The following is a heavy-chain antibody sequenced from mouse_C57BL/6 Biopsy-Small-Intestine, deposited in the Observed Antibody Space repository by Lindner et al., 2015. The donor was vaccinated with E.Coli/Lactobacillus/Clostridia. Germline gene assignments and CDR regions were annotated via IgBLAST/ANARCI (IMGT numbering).Heavy chain of an antibody. CDR3: ARVKMIAVGGKGWFDP. D-gene: IGHD1-1*01. V-gene: IGHV1-19*01. CDR1: GYTFTDYY. CDR2: INPNNGDT. Sequence: SVKVSCKASGYTFTDYYIHWVRQAPGQGLEWMGWINPNNGDTNYAQKFQGRVTMTRDTSISTAYMELNSLRSDDTALYYCARVKMIAVGGKGWFDPWGQGTLVTVS. J-gene: IGHJ3*01.